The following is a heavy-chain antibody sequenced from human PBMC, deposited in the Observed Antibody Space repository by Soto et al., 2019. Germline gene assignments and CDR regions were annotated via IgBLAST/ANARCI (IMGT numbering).Heavy chain of an antibody. CDR3: ARLGKVGYYYYYGMDV. Sequence: LRLSCAASGFTFSSYEMNWVRQAPGKGLEWVSYISSSGSTIYYADSVKGRFTISRDNAKNSLYLQMNSLRAEDTAVYYCARLGKVGYYYYYGMDVWGQGTTVTVSS. D-gene: IGHD1-26*01. V-gene: IGHV3-48*03. CDR1: GFTFSSYE. CDR2: ISSSGSTI. J-gene: IGHJ6*02.